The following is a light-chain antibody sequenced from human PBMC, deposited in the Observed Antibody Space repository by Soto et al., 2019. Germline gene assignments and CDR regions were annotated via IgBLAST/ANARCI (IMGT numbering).Light chain of an antibody. J-gene: IGKJ3*01. V-gene: IGKV3-15*01. CDR2: GAL. CDR3: QQYHDWPLT. CDR1: QTVSSN. Sequence: EIVMTQSPATLSVSPGERATLSCRASQTVSSNLAWYQQKPGQAPRLLAYGALTRATGIPARFSVSGSGTDFTLTISSLQSEDFAVYYCQQYHDWPLTFGPGTKVEIK.